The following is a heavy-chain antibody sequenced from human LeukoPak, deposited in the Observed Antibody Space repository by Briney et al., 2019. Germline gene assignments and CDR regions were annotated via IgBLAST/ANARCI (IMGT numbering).Heavy chain of an antibody. D-gene: IGHD6-13*01. CDR3: ARGPAAGNNWFDP. CDR2: INHSGST. CDR1: GGSFSGYY. J-gene: IGHJ5*02. V-gene: IGHV4-34*01. Sequence: SETLSLTCAVYGGSFSGYYWSWIRQPPGKGLEWIGEINHSGSTNCNPSLKSRVTISVDTSKNQFSLKLSSVTAADTAVYYCARGPAAGNNWFDPWGQGTLVTVSS.